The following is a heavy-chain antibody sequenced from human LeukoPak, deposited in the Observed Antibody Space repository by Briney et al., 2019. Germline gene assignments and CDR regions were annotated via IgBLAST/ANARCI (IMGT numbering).Heavy chain of an antibody. CDR1: GGTFSSYA. CDR2: IIPIFGTA. CDR3: ARSEVTPYYYYGMDV. V-gene: IGHV1-69*13. J-gene: IGHJ6*02. Sequence: SVNVSCTASGGTFSSYAISWVRQAPGQGLEWMGGIIPIFGTANYAQKFQGRVTITADESTSTAYMELSSLRSEDTAVYYCARSEVTPYYYYGMDVWGQGTTVTVSS. D-gene: IGHD4-23*01.